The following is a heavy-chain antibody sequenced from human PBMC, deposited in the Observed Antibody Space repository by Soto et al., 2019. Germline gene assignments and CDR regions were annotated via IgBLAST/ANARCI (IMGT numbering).Heavy chain of an antibody. CDR2: ISYSGCNK. CDR1: GFNFWHYT. J-gene: IGHJ4*02. D-gene: IGHD2-21*01. Sequence: GGSLRLPCVAPGFNFWHYTIHRVRQAPGKWLEWVALISYSGCNKYYSDSVKDRFTITIDNYKSTLYLQVHTLTAHETDIYGTARGQQWVIPWGPGAMVTVSS. CDR3: ARGQQWVIP. V-gene: IGHV3-30-3*01.